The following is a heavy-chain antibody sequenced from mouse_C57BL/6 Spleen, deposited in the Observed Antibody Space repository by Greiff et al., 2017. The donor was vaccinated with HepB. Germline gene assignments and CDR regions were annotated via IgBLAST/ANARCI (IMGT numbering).Heavy chain of an antibody. CDR1: GYTFTSYW. CDR2: IHPNSGST. D-gene: IGHD2-3*01. CDR3: AREGIYDGFSWFAY. V-gene: IGHV1-64*01. J-gene: IGHJ3*01. Sequence: VKLQQPGAELVKPGASVKLSCKASGYTFTSYWMHWVKQRPGQGLEWIGMIHPNSGSTNYNEKFKSKATLTVDKSSSTAYMQRSSLTSEDSAVYYCAREGIYDGFSWFAYWGQGTLVTVSA.